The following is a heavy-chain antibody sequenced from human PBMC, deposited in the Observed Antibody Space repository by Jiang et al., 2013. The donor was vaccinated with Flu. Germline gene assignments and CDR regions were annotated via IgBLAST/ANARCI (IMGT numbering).Heavy chain of an antibody. V-gene: IGHV1-69*01. CDR3: ARGVGATSDAFDI. CDR1: FSSYA. J-gene: IGHJ3*02. CDR2: IIPIFGTA. Sequence: FSSYAISWVRQAPGQGLEWMGGIIPIFGTANYAQKFQGRVTITADESTSTAYMELSSLRSEDTAVYYCARGVGATSDAFDIWGQGTMVTISS. D-gene: IGHD1-26*01.